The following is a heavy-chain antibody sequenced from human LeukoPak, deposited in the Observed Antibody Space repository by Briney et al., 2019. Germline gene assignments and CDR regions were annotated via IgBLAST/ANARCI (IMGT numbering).Heavy chain of an antibody. CDR1: GGPISSSSYY. J-gene: IGHJ4*02. CDR2: ISYSGST. Sequence: SETLSLTCTVSGGPISSSSYYWGWIRQPPGRGLEWIGSISYSGSTYCNPSLKSRVTISVDTSKNQFSLKLSSVTAADTAVYYCARAYYYGSGSYYHRGYYFDYWGQGTLVTVSS. CDR3: ARAYYYGSGSYYHRGYYFDY. V-gene: IGHV4-39*07. D-gene: IGHD3-10*01.